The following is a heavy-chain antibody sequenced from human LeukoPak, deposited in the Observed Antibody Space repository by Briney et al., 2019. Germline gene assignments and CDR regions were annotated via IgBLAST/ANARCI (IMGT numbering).Heavy chain of an antibody. D-gene: IGHD3-10*01. J-gene: IGHJ3*02. V-gene: IGHV3-23*01. CDR3: AKVREILWFGDGQGAFDI. Sequence: QPGGSLRLSCAASGFTFSSYAMSWVRQAPGKGLEWVSAISGSGGSTYYADSVKGRFTISRDNSKNTLYLQMNSLRAEDTAVYYCAKVREILWFGDGQGAFDIWGQGTMVTVSS. CDR1: GFTFSSYA. CDR2: ISGSGGST.